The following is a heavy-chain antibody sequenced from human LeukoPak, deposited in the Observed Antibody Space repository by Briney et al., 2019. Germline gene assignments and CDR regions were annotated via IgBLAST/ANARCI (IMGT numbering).Heavy chain of an antibody. CDR1: GFTFSSYC. Sequence: GGSLRLSCAASGFTFSSYCMDWVRQARGEWRGWVSYISSSSSTIYYADSVKGRFTISRDNAKNSLYLQMNSLRDEDTAVYYCARSTIPEVWSHYYGMDVWGQGTTVTVSS. V-gene: IGHV3-48*02. CDR2: ISSSSSTI. D-gene: IGHD3-16*01. CDR3: ARSTIPEVWSHYYGMDV. J-gene: IGHJ6*02.